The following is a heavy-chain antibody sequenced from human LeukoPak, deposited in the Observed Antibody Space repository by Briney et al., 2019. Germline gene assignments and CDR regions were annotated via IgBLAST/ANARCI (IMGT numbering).Heavy chain of an antibody. CDR2: IYTSGST. J-gene: IGHJ5*02. V-gene: IGHV4-61*02. D-gene: IGHD6-19*01. CDR3: ARDRGIAVAGKTANWFDP. Sequence: SETLSLTCTVSGGSISSGGYYWSWIRQPAGKGLEWIGRIYTSGSTNYNPSLKSRVTMSVDTSKNQFSLKLSSVTAADTAVYYCARDRGIAVAGKTANWFDPWGQGTLVTVSS. CDR1: GGSISSGGYY.